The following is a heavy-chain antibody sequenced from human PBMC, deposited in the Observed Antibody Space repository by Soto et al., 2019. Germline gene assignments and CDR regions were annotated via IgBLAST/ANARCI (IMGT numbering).Heavy chain of an antibody. D-gene: IGHD3-10*01. CDR3: ARFYGSGTYYFYSYYMDV. CDR1: GVSISSSSYY. J-gene: IGHJ6*03. CDR2: IYYSGST. Sequence: QLQLQESGPGLVKPSETLSLTCTVSGVSISSSSYYWGWIRQSPGKGLEWIGSIYYSGSTDYNPSLKRRVTISVDTSKNQFSLKLSSVTAADTAVYYCARFYGSGTYYFYSYYMDVWGKGTTVTVSS. V-gene: IGHV4-39*01.